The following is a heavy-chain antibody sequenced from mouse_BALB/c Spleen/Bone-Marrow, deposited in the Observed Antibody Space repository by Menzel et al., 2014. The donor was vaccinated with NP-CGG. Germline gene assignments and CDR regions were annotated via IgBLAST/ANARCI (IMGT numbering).Heavy chain of an antibody. CDR2: ISGYYGDA. J-gene: IGHJ4*01. CDR3: ARSGKVRNAMDY. V-gene: IGHV1S137*01. D-gene: IGHD2-14*01. Sequence: QVQLQQSGAKLVRPGVSVKISCKGSGYTFTDHAMHWVKRSHAKSLEWIGLISGYYGDAIYNQKFKGKATMTVDKSSSTAYMELARLTSEDSAIYHCARSGKVRNAMDYWGQGTSGTVSS. CDR1: GYTFTDHA.